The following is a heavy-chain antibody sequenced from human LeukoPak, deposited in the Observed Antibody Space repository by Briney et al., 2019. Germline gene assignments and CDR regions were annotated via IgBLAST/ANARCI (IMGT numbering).Heavy chain of an antibody. CDR1: GFTFSRYG. V-gene: IGHV3-48*01. J-gene: IGHJ4*02. CDR2: ISSNSDTE. D-gene: IGHD2-15*01. CDR3: ARGATGYCSTSTCFPFDF. Sequence: GGSLRLSCATSGFTFSRYGLSWVRQAPGKGLEWVSYISSNSDTEFYADSVKGRVSISRDSGKNSVYLQMNRLRVEDTAVYYCARGATGYCSTSTCFPFDFWGQGTLVTVSS.